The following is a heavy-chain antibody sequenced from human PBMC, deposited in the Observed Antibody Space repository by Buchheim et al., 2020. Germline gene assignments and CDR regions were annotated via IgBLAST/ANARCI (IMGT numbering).Heavy chain of an antibody. J-gene: IGHJ6*02. Sequence: EVKLLESGGGLVQPGGSLRLSCAASGFTFNRSAMSWVRQAPGKGLEWVSGISGSGGSTYYADSVKGRFTISRDNSKNMLYLQMTSLRAEDTAVYHCAKDRSMFYCFHGMDVWGQGTT. CDR2: ISGSGGST. V-gene: IGHV3-23*01. D-gene: IGHD3-10*02. CDR1: GFTFNRSA. CDR3: AKDRSMFYCFHGMDV.